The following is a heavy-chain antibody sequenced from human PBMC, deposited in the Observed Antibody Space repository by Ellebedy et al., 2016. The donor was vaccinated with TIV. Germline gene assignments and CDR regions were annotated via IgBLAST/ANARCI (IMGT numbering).Heavy chain of an antibody. CDR1: GFIFSGFG. V-gene: IGHV3-33*01. J-gene: IGHJ4*02. D-gene: IGHD6-13*01. CDR3: ARDVEGGAAKN. Sequence: GESLKISXAASGFIFSGFGMHWVRQAPGKGLEWVAVIWNDGTKKYYADSVKGRFTISRDDSKNTLHLQMDSLRADDTAVYYCARDVEGGAAKNWGQGTLVTVSS. CDR2: IWNDGTKK.